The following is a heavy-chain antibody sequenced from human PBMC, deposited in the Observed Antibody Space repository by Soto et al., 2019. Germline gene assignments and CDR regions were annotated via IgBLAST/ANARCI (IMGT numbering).Heavy chain of an antibody. J-gene: IGHJ5*01. CDR2: IYKSTTT. CDR1: GDSISTVDYF. V-gene: IGHV4-30-4*01. D-gene: IGHD2-15*01. CDR3: ARGRYCLTGRCFPNWFDS. Sequence: SETLSLTCSVSGDSISTVDYFWAWIRQPPGQALEYIGYIYKSTTTYYNPSFESRVAISLDTSKSQFSLTVTSVTAADTAVYFCARGRYCLTGRCFPNWFDSWGQGTLITVSS.